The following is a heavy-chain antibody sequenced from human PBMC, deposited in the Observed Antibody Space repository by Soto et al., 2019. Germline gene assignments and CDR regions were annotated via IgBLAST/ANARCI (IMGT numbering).Heavy chain of an antibody. Sequence: SETLSLTCAVSGDSISSGGYSWSWIRRPPGKGLEWIGYIYHSGSASYNPSLKSRVTISVDGSKNHFSLQLSSVTAADTAVYYCARGRLLPAVNFDYWGQGALLTVSS. CDR1: GDSISSGGYS. J-gene: IGHJ4*02. V-gene: IGHV4-30-2*01. CDR3: ARGRLLPAVNFDY. D-gene: IGHD2-2*01. CDR2: IYHSGSA.